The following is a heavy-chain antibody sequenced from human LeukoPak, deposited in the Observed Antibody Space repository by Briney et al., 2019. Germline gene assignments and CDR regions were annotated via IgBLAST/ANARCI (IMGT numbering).Heavy chain of an antibody. CDR1: GFTFSSYG. J-gene: IGHJ3*02. CDR2: ISYDGSNK. Sequence: GGSLRLSCAASGFTFSSYGMHWVRQAPGKGLEWVAVISYDGSNKYYADSVKGRFTISRDNSKNTLYLQMNSLRAEDTAVYYCARGNYDFWSGYYRSGAFDIWGQGTMVTVSS. CDR3: ARGNYDFWSGYYRSGAFDI. V-gene: IGHV3-30*03. D-gene: IGHD3-3*01.